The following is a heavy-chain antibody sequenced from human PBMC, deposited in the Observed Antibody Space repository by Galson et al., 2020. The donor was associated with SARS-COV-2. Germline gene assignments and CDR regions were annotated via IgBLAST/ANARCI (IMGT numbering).Heavy chain of an antibody. CDR3: ARDGAARLHYYYGMDV. J-gene: IGHJ6*02. V-gene: IGHV4-38-2*02. CDR1: GYSISSGYY. Sequence: SETLSLTCTVSGYSISSGYYWGWIRQPPGKGLEWIGSIYHSGSTYYNPSLKSRVTISVDTSKNQFFLKLTSVTAADTGVYHCARDGAARLHYYYGMDVWGQGTTVTVSS. D-gene: IGHD2-15*01. CDR2: IYHSGST.